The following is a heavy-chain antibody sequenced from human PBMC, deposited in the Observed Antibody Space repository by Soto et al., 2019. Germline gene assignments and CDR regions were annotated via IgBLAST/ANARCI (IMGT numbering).Heavy chain of an antibody. J-gene: IGHJ6*02. CDR1: GFTFSSYS. D-gene: IGHD3-10*01. Sequence: EVQLVESGGGLVKPGGSLRLSCAASGFTFSSYSMNWVRQAPGKGLEWVSSISSSSSYIYYADSVKGRFTISRDNAKNSLYLQMNSLRAEDTAVYYCAREGVQHGSGPYYYYGMAVWGQGTTVTVSS. CDR3: AREGVQHGSGPYYYYGMAV. V-gene: IGHV3-21*01. CDR2: ISSSSSYI.